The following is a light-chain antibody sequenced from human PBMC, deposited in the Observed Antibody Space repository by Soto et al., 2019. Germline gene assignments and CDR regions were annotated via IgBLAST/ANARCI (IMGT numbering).Light chain of an antibody. J-gene: IGLJ1*01. CDR2: DVS. V-gene: IGLV2-14*01. CDR1: SSDVGGYNY. CDR3: SSYTGSSTFV. Sequence: QSALTQPASVSGAAGQSITISCTGTSSDVGGYNYVSWYQQHPGKAPKLMIYDVSNRPSGVSIRFSGSKSGNTASLTISGLQAEDEADYYCSSYTGSSTFVFGTGTKVTVL.